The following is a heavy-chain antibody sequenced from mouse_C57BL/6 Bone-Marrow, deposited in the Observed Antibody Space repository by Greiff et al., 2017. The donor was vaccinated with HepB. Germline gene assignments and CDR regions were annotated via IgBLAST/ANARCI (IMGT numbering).Heavy chain of an antibody. CDR2: ISSGGSYT. D-gene: IGHD1-1*01. CDR3: ARITTVVATD. J-gene: IGHJ2*01. CDR1: GFTFSSYG. Sequence: EVQLVESGGDLVKPGGSLKLSCAASGFTFSSYGMSWVRQTPDKRLEWVATISSGGSYTYYPDSVKGRFTISRDNAKNTLYLQMSSLKSEDTAMYYCARITTVVATDWGQGTTLTVSS. V-gene: IGHV5-6*01.